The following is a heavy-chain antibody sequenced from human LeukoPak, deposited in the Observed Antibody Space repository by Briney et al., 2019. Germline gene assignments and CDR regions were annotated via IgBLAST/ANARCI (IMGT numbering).Heavy chain of an antibody. D-gene: IGHD3-22*01. Sequence: GGSLRLSCAASGFTVSSSYMSWVRQAPGRGLEWVSVIYSGGITYYADSVKGRFTISRDNSKNTLYLQMNSLRAEDTAVYYCAREYLDYYDSSGYYYPGYWGQGTLVTVSS. CDR1: GFTVSSSY. CDR3: AREYLDYYDSSGYYYPGY. CDR2: IYSGGIT. V-gene: IGHV3-66*01. J-gene: IGHJ4*02.